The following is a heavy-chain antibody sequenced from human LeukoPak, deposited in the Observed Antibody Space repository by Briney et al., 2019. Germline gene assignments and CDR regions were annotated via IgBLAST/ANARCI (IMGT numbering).Heavy chain of an antibody. CDR2: IRYDGSNK. CDR1: GFTFSNYG. J-gene: IGHJ4*02. Sequence: GGSLRLSCAASGFTFSNYGMHWVRQAPGKGLEWVAFIRYDGSNKYYADSMKGRFTISRDNSKNNLYLQVNSLRADDTAVYYCAKDQVRAPGYWGQGTLVTVSS. D-gene: IGHD1-26*01. CDR3: AKDQVRAPGY. V-gene: IGHV3-30*02.